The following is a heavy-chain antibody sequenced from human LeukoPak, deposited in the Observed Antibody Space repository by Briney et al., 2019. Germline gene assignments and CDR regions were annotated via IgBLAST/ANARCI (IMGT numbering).Heavy chain of an antibody. CDR3: TRESAEAFDI. CDR2: ISSSSSSI. Sequence: GGSLRLSCAASGFSLGYYSMNWVRQAPGKGLEWVSSISSSSSSIYYGDSVKGRFTISRDNAKNSLYLQMNSLRAEDTAVYYCTRESAEAFDIWGQGTTVTVSS. J-gene: IGHJ3*02. CDR1: GFSLGYYS. V-gene: IGHV3-21*01.